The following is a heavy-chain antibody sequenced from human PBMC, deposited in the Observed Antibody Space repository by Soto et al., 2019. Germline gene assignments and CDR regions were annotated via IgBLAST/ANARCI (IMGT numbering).Heavy chain of an antibody. Sequence: VQLRQSGPGLVKPSGTLSLTCAVSGGSISSSNWWTWVRQAPGKGLEWIGEIYHSGNTYYNPSPKGRATITVDKSNNQFSLKLNSVTAADTAVYYCATLPPRVVASLLPIPTWGQGTLVTVSS. CDR3: ATLPPRVVASLLPIPT. CDR1: GGSISSSNW. CDR2: IYHSGNT. D-gene: IGHD1-26*01. J-gene: IGHJ5*02. V-gene: IGHV4-4*02.